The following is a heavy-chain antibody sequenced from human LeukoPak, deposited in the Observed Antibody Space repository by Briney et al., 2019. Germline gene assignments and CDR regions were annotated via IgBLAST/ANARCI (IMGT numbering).Heavy chain of an antibody. J-gene: IGHJ6*03. CDR1: GFSFSSYW. Sequence: GGSLRLSCEGSGFSFSSYWMTWVRQLPGKGPEWVANIRQDESERYFADSVKGRFTISRDNAKKSVYLHMSSLRAEDTALYYCARLSAYYYGSYFYYYMDVWGKGTTVTISS. CDR3: ARLSAYYYGSYFYYYMDV. D-gene: IGHD3-10*01. CDR2: IRQDESER. V-gene: IGHV3-7*01.